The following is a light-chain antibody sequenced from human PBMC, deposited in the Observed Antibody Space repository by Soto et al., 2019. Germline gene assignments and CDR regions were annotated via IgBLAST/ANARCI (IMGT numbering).Light chain of an antibody. J-gene: IGLJ2*01. CDR3: QVWDSSPAV. Sequence: SYELTQPLSVSVALGQTARITCGANNIGSKNVHWYQQKPGQAPVLVIYRDSKRPSGIPERFSGSNSGKTATLTISRAQAGDEADYYCQVWDSSPAVFGGGTKLTVL. V-gene: IGLV3-9*01. CDR1: NIGSKN. CDR2: RDS.